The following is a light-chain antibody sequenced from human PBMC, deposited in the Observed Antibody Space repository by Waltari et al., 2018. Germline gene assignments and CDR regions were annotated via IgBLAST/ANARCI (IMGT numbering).Light chain of an antibody. CDR1: QSLVFSDGNIY. CDR3: MQATHWPYT. J-gene: IGKJ2*01. V-gene: IGKV2D-30*01. CDR2: KVS. Sequence: DAVMTQSPLSLPVTPGQPASISCRSSQSLVFSDGNIYLNWFQQRPGQSPRRLIYKVSNWDSGVPARFRGSGSGTDFTLKISRVEAEDVGGVYYCMQATHWPYTFGQGTKLEIK.